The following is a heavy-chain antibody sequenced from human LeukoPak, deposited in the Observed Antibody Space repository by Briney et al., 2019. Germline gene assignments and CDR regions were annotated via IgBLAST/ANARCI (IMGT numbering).Heavy chain of an antibody. V-gene: IGHV3-33*01. J-gene: IGHJ3*02. CDR2: IWYDGSNK. CDR1: GFTFSSYG. CDR3: ARAGEGSGGTWLRAFDI. D-gene: IGHD3-10*01. Sequence: PGRSLRLSCAASGFTFSSYGMHWVRQAPGKGLEWVAVIWYDGSNKYYADSVKGRFTISRDNSKNTLYLQMNSLRAEDTAVYYCARAGEGSGGTWLRAFDIWGQGTMVTVSS.